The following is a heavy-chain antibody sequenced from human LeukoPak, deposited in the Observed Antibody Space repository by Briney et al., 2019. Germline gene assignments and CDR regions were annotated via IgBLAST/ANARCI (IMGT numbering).Heavy chain of an antibody. CDR3: ARHWRYNIGWDDSGGQ. CDR1: GYSFTGYW. J-gene: IGHJ4*02. CDR2: IYPGDSGT. D-gene: IGHD6-19*01. Sequence: GESLKISCKGSGYSFTGYWIGWVRQTPGKGLQWMGIIYPGDSGTKYSPSFQGQVTMSVDKSISTAYLQWGSLKASDTAMYYCARHWRYNIGWDDSGGQWGQGTLVTVSS. V-gene: IGHV5-51*01.